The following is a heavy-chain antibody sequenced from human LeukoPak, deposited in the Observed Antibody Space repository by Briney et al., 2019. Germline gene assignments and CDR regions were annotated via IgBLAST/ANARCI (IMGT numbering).Heavy chain of an antibody. CDR2: IYSGGST. CDR3: ARGAAAGHIDY. D-gene: IGHD6-13*01. Sequence: PGGSLRLSCAASGFTVSSNDMSWVRQAPGKGLEWVSVIYSGGSTYYADSVKGRFTTSRDNKNTLYLQMSSLRVEDTAVYYCARGAAAGHIDYWGQGTLVTVSS. J-gene: IGHJ4*02. CDR1: GFTVSSND. V-gene: IGHV3-53*01.